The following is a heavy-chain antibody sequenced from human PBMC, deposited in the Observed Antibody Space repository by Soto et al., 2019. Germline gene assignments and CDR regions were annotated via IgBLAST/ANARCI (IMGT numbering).Heavy chain of an antibody. CDR2: IYYSGST. V-gene: IGHV4-59*08. CDR3: ARHPATFDIAVAGYFDY. Sequence: PSETLSLTCTVSGASISSYYWSWIRQPPGKGLEWIGYIYYSGSTNYNPSLKSRVTISVDTSKNQFSLKLSSVTAADTAVYYCARHPATFDIAVAGYFDYWGQGTLVTVSS. CDR1: GASISSYY. D-gene: IGHD6-19*01. J-gene: IGHJ4*02.